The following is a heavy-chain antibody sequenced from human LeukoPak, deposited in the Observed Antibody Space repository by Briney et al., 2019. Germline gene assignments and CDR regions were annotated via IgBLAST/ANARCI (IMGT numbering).Heavy chain of an antibody. J-gene: IGHJ4*02. CDR3: AKDKEWELTSGQFDY. V-gene: IGHV3-9*01. CDR2: ISWNSGSI. CDR1: GFTFDDYA. Sequence: GRSLRLSCAASGFTFDDYAMHWVRQAPGKGLELVSGISWNSGSIGYADSVKGRFTISRDNAKNSLYLQMNSLRAEDTALYYCAKDKEWELTSGQFDYWGQGTLVTVSS. D-gene: IGHD1-26*01.